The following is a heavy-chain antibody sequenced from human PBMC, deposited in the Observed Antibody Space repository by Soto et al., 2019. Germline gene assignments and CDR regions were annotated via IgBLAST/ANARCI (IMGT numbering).Heavy chain of an antibody. J-gene: IGHJ4*02. CDR3: ARRIGGAGSYFDY. CDR2: IYPGDSDT. Sequence: GESLKVSCKGSGYSFPTYWTGWVSQMPGKGLEWMGIIYPGDSDTRYSPPFEGQVTISADKYTYTAYLEWSSLKASDTAMYYCARRIGGAGSYFDYWGQGTQVTVSS. CDR1: GYSFPTYW. D-gene: IGHD6-19*01. V-gene: IGHV5-51*01.